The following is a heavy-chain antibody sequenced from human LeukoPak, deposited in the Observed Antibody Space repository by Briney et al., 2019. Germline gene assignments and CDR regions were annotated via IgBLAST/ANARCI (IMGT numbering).Heavy chain of an antibody. CDR2: ISGSGGST. D-gene: IGHD6-19*01. CDR1: GFTFSGYA. Sequence: PGGSLRLSCAASGFTFSGYAMSWVRQAPGKGLEWVSAISGSGGSTYYADSVKGRFTISRDNSKNTLYLQMNSLRAEDTAVYYCAKVKHWYSSGWYYFDYWGQGTLVTISS. CDR3: AKVKHWYSSGWYYFDY. J-gene: IGHJ4*02. V-gene: IGHV3-23*01.